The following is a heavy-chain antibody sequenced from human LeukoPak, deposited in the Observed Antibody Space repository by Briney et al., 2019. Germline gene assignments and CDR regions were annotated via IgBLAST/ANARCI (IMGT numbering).Heavy chain of an antibody. J-gene: IGHJ3*02. V-gene: IGHV3-48*01. Sequence: GGSLRLSCAASGFTFSSYSMNWVRQAPGKGLEWVSYISSSSSTIYYADSVKGRFTISRDNAKNSLYLQMNSLRAEDTAVYYCAMPYDSSGYFAFDIWGQGTMVTVSS. CDR2: ISSSSSTI. CDR1: GFTFSSYS. CDR3: AMPYDSSGYFAFDI. D-gene: IGHD3-22*01.